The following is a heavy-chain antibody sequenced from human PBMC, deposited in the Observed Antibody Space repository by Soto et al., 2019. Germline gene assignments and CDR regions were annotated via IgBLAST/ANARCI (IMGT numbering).Heavy chain of an antibody. J-gene: IGHJ4*02. CDR1: GYTFGKYG. V-gene: IGHV1-18*01. CDR3: AKDCSGASCGVDI. D-gene: IGHD2-15*01. Sequence: QVQLVQSGTEVKKPGASVKVACKASGYTFGKYGISWVRQAPGQGLEWVGWISVYHGNTVHAQKLRGRVKMTTDTSTSTAYVELGSLKSDDTAIYYCAKDCSGASCGVDIWGQGALVTGSS. CDR2: ISVYHGNT.